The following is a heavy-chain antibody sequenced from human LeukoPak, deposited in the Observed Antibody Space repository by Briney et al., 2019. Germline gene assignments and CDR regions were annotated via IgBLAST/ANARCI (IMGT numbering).Heavy chain of an antibody. V-gene: IGHV3-11*01. D-gene: IGHD3-10*01. CDR2: ISSSGSTI. CDR1: GFTFSDYY. Sequence: GGSLRLSCAASGFTFSDYYMSWIRQAPGKGLEGVSYISSSGSTIYYADSVKGRFTISRDNAKNSLYLQMNSLKAEHTAVYYFSSPALRITLVRGAPPSTDVWGQGTTVTVSS. J-gene: IGHJ6*02. CDR3: SSPALRITLVRGAPPSTDV.